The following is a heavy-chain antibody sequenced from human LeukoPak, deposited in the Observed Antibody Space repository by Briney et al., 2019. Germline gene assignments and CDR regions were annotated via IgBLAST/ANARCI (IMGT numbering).Heavy chain of an antibody. J-gene: IGHJ4*02. D-gene: IGHD3-22*01. V-gene: IGHV4-31*03. CDR2: IYYSGST. CDR3: ASGDSSGYYYFDY. Sequence: SQTLSLTCTVSGGSISSGGYYWSWIHQHPGKGLEWIGYIYYSGSTYYNPSLKSRVTISVDTSKNQFSLKLSSVTAADTAVYYCASGDSSGYYYFDYWGQGTLVTVSS. CDR1: GGSISSGGYY.